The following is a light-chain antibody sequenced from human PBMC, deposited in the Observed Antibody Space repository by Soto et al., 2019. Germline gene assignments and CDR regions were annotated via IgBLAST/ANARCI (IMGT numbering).Light chain of an antibody. Sequence: DIQMTQSPSSLSTSVGERVTIACRASQGISTFLNWYQQKPGKAPRLLIYAASRLQSGVPARFSGSGVETDFTLTITSLQPEDFGIYYCQQSYALVRTFGGGTKVDIK. V-gene: IGKV1-39*01. CDR3: QQSYALVRT. CDR2: AAS. CDR1: QGISTF. J-gene: IGKJ4*01.